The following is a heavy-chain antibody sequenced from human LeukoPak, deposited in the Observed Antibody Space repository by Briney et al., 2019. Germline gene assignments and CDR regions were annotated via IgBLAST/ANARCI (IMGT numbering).Heavy chain of an antibody. CDR3: ARLYGDYDY. Sequence: SETLSLTCTVSGGSISSSSYYWGWIRQPPGKGLEWIGSIYYSGSTYYNPSLKSRVTISVDTSKNQFSLKLSSVTAADTAVYYCARLYGDYDYWGQGTLVTVSS. V-gene: IGHV4-39*01. CDR2: IYYSGST. J-gene: IGHJ4*02. D-gene: IGHD4-17*01. CDR1: GGSISSSSYY.